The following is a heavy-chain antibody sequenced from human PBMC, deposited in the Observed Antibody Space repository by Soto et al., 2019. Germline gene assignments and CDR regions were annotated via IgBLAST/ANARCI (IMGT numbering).Heavy chain of an antibody. D-gene: IGHD6-13*01. Sequence: ASVKVSCKASGYTFTSYGISWVRQAPGQGLEWMGWISAYNGNTNYAQKLQGRVTMTTDTSTSTAYMELRSLRSDDTAVYYCARDRGIAAADKHYYSYGMDVWGQGTTGIVSS. CDR1: GYTFTSYG. V-gene: IGHV1-18*01. J-gene: IGHJ6*02. CDR3: ARDRGIAAADKHYYSYGMDV. CDR2: ISAYNGNT.